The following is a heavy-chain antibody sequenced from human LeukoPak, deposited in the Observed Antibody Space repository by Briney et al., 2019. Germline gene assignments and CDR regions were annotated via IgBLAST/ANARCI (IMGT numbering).Heavy chain of an antibody. V-gene: IGHV3-64*01. D-gene: IGHD6-13*01. Sequence: GGSLRLSCAASGFTFSSYAMHWVRQAQGKGLEYVSAISSNGGSTYYANSVKGRFTISRDNSKNTLYLQMGSLRAEDMAVYYCARDSLSWYYFDYWGQGTLVTVSS. CDR1: GFTFSSYA. CDR3: ARDSLSWYYFDY. J-gene: IGHJ4*02. CDR2: ISSNGGST.